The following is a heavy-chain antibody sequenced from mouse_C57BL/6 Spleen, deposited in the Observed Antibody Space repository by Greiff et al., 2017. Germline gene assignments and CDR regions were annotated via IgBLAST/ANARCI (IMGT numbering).Heavy chain of an antibody. CDR3: ARSCPRDYMDD. V-gene: IGHV5-17*01. CDR1: GFAFTDYV. D-gene: IGHD2-4*01. CDR2: INTGSGAI. Sequence: EVMLVESGAGLVKPGRSLKLSCTASGFAFTDYVMEWVRQAPGQGLEWVAYINTGSGAIYYADTVKGRLTISTDNSSNTLFLQLTSLTSEDSAVYYCARSCPRDYMDDWGKGTTVTVSS. J-gene: IGHJ4*01.